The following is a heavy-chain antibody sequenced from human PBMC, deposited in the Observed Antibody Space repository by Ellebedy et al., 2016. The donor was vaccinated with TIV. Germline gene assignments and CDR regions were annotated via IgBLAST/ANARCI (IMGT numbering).Heavy chain of an antibody. D-gene: IGHD1-1*01. J-gene: IGHJ4*02. Sequence: SETLSLTXTVSGGSIGSSTFYWGWIRQPPGKGLEWIGSINYSGRTYYNPSLKSRVTISVDTSKKQFSLKLTSVTAADTAMYYCARDGTGLDYFDYWGQGTLVTVSS. CDR2: INYSGRT. CDR3: ARDGTGLDYFDY. CDR1: GGSIGSSTFY. V-gene: IGHV4-39*07.